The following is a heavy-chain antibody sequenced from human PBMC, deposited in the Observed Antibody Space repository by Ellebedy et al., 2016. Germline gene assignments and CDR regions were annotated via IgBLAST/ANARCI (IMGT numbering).Heavy chain of an antibody. CDR3: AKRKKVASPGSGYYFDY. D-gene: IGHD5-12*01. V-gene: IGHV3-23*01. CDR1: GFTFSSYA. CDR2: ISGSGGST. Sequence: GESLKISCAASGFTFSSYAMSWVRQAPGKGLEWVSGISGSGGSTYYADSVKGRFTISRDNFKNTLYLQMNSLTAEDTAVYYCAKRKKVASPGSGYYFDYWGQGTLVTVSS. J-gene: IGHJ4*02.